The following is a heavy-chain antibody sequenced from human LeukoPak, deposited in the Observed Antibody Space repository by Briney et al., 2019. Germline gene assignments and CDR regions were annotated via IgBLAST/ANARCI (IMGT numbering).Heavy chain of an antibody. CDR3: ARRYYGSGSYSPNWFDP. V-gene: IGHV4-4*09. CDR2: IYTSGST. D-gene: IGHD3-10*01. J-gene: IGHJ5*02. Sequence: SETLSLTCTVSGGSISSYYWSWIRQPPGKGLEWIGYIYTSGSTNYNPSLKSRVTISVDTSKNQFSLKLSSVTAADTAVYYCARRYYGSGSYSPNWFDPWGQGTLVTVSS. CDR1: GGSISSYY.